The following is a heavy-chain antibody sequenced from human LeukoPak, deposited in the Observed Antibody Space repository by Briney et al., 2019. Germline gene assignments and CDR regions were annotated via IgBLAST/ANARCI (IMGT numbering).Heavy chain of an antibody. V-gene: IGHV3-53*01. CDR3: ARRAGGYSHPYDY. J-gene: IGHJ4*02. CDR1: RFTVSGNY. Sequence: GGSLRLSCAVSRFTVSGNYMSWIRQAPGKGLEWVSLIYSDDTTLYADSVKGRFTISRDISKNTLYLQMSSLRAEDTAVYYCARRAGGYSHPYDYWGQGVLVTVSS. CDR2: IYSDDTT. D-gene: IGHD4-23*01.